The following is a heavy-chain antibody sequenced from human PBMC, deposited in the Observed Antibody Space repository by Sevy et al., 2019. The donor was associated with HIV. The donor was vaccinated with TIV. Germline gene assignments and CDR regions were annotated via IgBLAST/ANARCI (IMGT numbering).Heavy chain of an antibody. CDR2: IYYSGST. J-gene: IGHJ6*02. V-gene: IGHV4-31*03. CDR1: GGSISSGGYY. D-gene: IGHD5-18*01. CDR3: ARDRLRDVLVGIQLWFLDGMDV. Sequence: SETLSLTCTVSGGSISSGGYYWSWIRQHPGKGLEWIGYIYYSGSTYYNPSLKSRVNISVDTSKNQFSLKLSSVTAADSAVYYCARDRLRDVLVGIQLWFLDGMDVWGQGTTVTVSS.